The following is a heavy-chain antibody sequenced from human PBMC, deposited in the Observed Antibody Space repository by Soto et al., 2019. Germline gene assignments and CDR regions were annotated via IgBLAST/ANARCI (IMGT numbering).Heavy chain of an antibody. V-gene: IGHV4-59*08. CDR1: GGSISSYY. D-gene: IGHD5-12*01. CDR3: ARGGGGYDFDLLRNFDY. Sequence: QVQLQESGPGLVKPSETLSLTCTVSGGSISSYYWSWIRQPPGKGLEWIGYIYYSGRTNYNPSLKSRVTISVDTSKNQFSLKLSSVTAADTAVYYCARGGGGYDFDLLRNFDYWGQGTLVTVSS. CDR2: IYYSGRT. J-gene: IGHJ4*02.